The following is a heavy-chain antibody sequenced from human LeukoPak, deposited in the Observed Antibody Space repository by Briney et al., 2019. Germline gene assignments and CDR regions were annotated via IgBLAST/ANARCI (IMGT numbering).Heavy chain of an antibody. CDR3: ARDHTDYDILTGTTRPFYDGMDV. CDR2: ISGSSSYI. D-gene: IGHD3-9*01. J-gene: IGHJ6*02. Sequence: PGGSLRLSCAASGFTFSSYSMNWVRQAPGKGLEWVSSISGSSSYIYYADSVKGRFTISRDNAKNSLYLQMNSLRAEDTAVYYCARDHTDYDILTGTTRPFYDGMDVWGQGTTGTVSS. CDR1: GFTFSSYS. V-gene: IGHV3-21*01.